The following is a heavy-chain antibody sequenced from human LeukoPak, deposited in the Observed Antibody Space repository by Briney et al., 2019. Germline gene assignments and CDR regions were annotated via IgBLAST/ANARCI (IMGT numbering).Heavy chain of an antibody. V-gene: IGHV3-74*01. J-gene: IGHJ4*02. CDR1: GFTFSSYW. Sequence: PGGSLRLSCAASGFTFSSYWMHWVRQAPGKGLVWVSRINSDGSSTSYADSVKGRFTISRDNAKNTLYLQMNSLRAEDTAVYYCARDRNGDTAMVRSRGYFDYWGQGTLVTVSS. D-gene: IGHD5-18*01. CDR3: ARDRNGDTAMVRSRGYFDY. CDR2: INSDGSST.